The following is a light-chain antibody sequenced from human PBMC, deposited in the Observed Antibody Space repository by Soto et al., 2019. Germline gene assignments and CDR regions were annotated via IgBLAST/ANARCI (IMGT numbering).Light chain of an antibody. CDR3: ISYAGSSNV. CDR1: SSVVGGYSY. J-gene: IGLJ1*01. CDR2: EVS. V-gene: IGLV2-14*01. Sequence: SVLTQPASVSGSPGQSINISCTGTSSVVGGYSYVSWYQQHQGKDPKLMIYEVSKRPSGVSNRVSGSKSGNTASLTISGLQAEDEADYYCISYAGSSNVFGTGTKVTVL.